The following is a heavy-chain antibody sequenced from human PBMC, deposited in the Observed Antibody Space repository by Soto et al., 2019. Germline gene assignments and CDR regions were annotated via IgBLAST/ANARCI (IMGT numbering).Heavy chain of an antibody. CDR1: GGSVSSDYYF. CDR2: IYYSGST. J-gene: IGHJ4*02. V-gene: IGHV4-61*01. D-gene: IGHD6-6*01. CDR3: AGGNPRPYIYYFRY. Sequence: QVQLQESGPGLVKPSETLSLTCTVSGGSVSSDYYFWGWVRQPPGKGLEWIGDIYYSGSTNYNPSLTTRATLSVDTSKNQFSLTLNSVTAADTAVYSCAGGNPRPYIYYFRYWGKGTLVTVSS.